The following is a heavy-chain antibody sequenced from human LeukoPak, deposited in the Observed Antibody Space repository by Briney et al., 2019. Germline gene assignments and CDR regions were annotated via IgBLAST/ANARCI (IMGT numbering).Heavy chain of an antibody. D-gene: IGHD3-22*01. J-gene: IGHJ5*02. CDR3: ARGYYYDSSWNWFDP. Sequence: SVKVSCKASGGIFRSNAISWVRQAPGQGLEWMGGIIAIFGTTNYAQKFQGRVTMTRDTSTSTVYMELSSLRSEDTAVYYCARGYYYDSSWNWFDPWGQGTLVTVSS. V-gene: IGHV1-69*05. CDR1: GGIFRSNA. CDR2: IIAIFGTT.